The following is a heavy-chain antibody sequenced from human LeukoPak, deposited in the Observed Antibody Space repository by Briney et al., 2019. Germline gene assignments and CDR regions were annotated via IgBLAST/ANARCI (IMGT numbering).Heavy chain of an antibody. V-gene: IGHV1-2*02. CDR2: INPNSGGT. J-gene: IGHJ4*02. D-gene: IGHD4-17*01. CDR1: GYTFTGYY. CDR3: ARDRVTTNTPYFDY. Sequence: ASVKVSCKASGYTFTGYYMHWVRQAPGQGLEWMGWINPNSGGTNYAQKLQGRVTMSRDTPISTAYMEVSRLRSDDTAVYYCARDRVTTNTPYFDYWGQGTLVTVSS.